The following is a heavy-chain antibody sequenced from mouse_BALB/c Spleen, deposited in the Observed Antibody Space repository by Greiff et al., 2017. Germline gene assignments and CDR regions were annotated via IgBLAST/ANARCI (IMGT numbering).Heavy chain of an antibody. CDR3: ARDRRYGGLMDY. CDR2: ISDGGSYT. D-gene: IGHD2-14*01. V-gene: IGHV5-4*02. CDR1: GFTFSDYY. Sequence: VLLVESGGGLVKPGGSLKLSCAASGFTFSDYYMYWVRQTPEKRLEWVATISDGGSYTYYPDSVKGRFTISRDNAKNNLYLQMSSLKSEDTAMYYCARDRRYGGLMDYWGQGTSVTVSS. J-gene: IGHJ4*01.